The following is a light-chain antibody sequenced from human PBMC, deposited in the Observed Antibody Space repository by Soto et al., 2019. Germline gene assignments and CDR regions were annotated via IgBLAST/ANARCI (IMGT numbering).Light chain of an antibody. Sequence: EIVLTQSPATLSLSPGERATLSCRAIQSVSSYLAWYQQKPGQAPRLLSYDASNRATGVPARFSGSGSGTDFTLTISSLEHEDFEVYYCQHHSNWLQVTFGQGTKLEIK. V-gene: IGKV3-11*01. CDR3: QHHSNWLQVT. CDR1: QSVSSY. CDR2: DAS. J-gene: IGKJ2*01.